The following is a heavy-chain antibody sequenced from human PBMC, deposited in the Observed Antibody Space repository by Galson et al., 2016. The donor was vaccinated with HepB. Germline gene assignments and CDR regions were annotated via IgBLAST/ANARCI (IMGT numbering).Heavy chain of an antibody. D-gene: IGHD3-22*01. V-gene: IGHV3-21*01. J-gene: IGHJ6*02. CDR2: ISSSSNYI. Sequence: SLRLSCAASGFTFSNYIMNWVRQAPGKGLEWVSCISSSSNYIYYADSVKGRFTISRDNAKNSLHLQMNSLRAEDTAVYYCARPVRPFYYYGMDVWGQGTTVAVSS. CDR1: GFTFSNYI. CDR3: ARPVRPFYYYGMDV.